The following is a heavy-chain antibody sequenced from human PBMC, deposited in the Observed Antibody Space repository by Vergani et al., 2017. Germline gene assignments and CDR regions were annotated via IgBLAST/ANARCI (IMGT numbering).Heavy chain of an antibody. Sequence: QVQLVQSGAEVKKPGSSVKVSCKASGGTFSSYAISWVRQAPGQGLEWMGGIIPIFGTANYAQKFQGRVTITADESTSTAYMELSSLRSEDTAVYYCAIDKEVLGCSGGSCSSELDYWGQGTLVTVSS. CDR2: IIPIFGTA. CDR1: GGTFSSYA. D-gene: IGHD2-15*01. V-gene: IGHV1-69*12. J-gene: IGHJ4*02. CDR3: AIDKEVLGCSGGSCSSELDY.